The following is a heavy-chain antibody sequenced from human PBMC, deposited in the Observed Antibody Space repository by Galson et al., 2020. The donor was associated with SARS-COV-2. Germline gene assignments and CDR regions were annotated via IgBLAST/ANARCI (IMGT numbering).Heavy chain of an antibody. CDR3: ARQRGGYDWIADY. CDR1: GYSFTSYW. CDR2: IDPSDSYT. D-gene: IGHD5-12*01. J-gene: IGHJ4*02. Sequence: HGESLKISCKGSGYSFTSYWISWVRQMPGKGLEWMGRIDPSDSYTNYSPSFQGHVTISADKSISTAYMQWSSLKASDTAMYYCARQRGGYDWIADYWGQGTLVTVSS. V-gene: IGHV5-10-1*01.